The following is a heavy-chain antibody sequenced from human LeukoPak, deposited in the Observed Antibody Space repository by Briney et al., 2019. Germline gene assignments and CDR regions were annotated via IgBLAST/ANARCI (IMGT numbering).Heavy chain of an antibody. CDR1: GFTFSSYA. CDR3: ARDPETYCGGDCFGYFDY. Sequence: GGSLRLSCAASGFTFSSYAMHWVRQAPGKGLEWVAVISYDGSNKYYADSVKGRFTISRDNSKNTLYLQMNSLRAEDTAVYYCARDPETYCGGDCFGYFDYWGQGTLVTVSS. D-gene: IGHD2-21*02. J-gene: IGHJ4*02. CDR2: ISYDGSNK. V-gene: IGHV3-30-3*01.